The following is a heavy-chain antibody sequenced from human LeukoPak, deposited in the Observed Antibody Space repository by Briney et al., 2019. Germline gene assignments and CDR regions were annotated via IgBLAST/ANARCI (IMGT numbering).Heavy chain of an antibody. CDR1: GGSFSGYY. D-gene: IGHD5-12*01. V-gene: IGHV4-34*01. J-gene: IGHJ4*02. CDR3: ARARRVATSRYYFDY. Sequence: SETLSLTCAVYGGSFSGYYWSWIRQPPGKGLEWIGEINHSGSTNYNPSLKSRVTISVDTSKNQFSLKLSSVTAADTAVYYCARARRVATSRYYFDYWGQGTLVTVSS. CDR2: INHSGST.